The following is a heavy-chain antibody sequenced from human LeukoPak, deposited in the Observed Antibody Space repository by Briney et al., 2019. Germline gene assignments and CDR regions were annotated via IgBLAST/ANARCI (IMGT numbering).Heavy chain of an antibody. D-gene: IGHD3-22*01. Sequence: SETLSLTCTVSGGSISSYYRSWIRQPPGKGLEWIGYIYYSGSTNYNPSLKSRVTISVDTSKNQFSLRLSSVTAADTAVYYCARGRDSRGYQFKGFDYWGQGTLVTVSS. CDR1: GGSISSYY. J-gene: IGHJ4*02. V-gene: IGHV4-59*08. CDR3: ARGRDSRGYQFKGFDY. CDR2: IYYSGST.